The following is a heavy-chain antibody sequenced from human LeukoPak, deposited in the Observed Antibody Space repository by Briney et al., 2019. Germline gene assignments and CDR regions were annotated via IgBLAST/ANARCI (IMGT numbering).Heavy chain of an antibody. CDR2: INPNSGGT. J-gene: IGHJ4*02. V-gene: IGHV1-2*02. Sequence: ASVTVSCKASGYTFTGYYMHWVRQAPGQGLEWMGWINPNSGGTNYAQKFQGRVTMTRDTSISTAYMELSRLRSDDTAVYYCARDLFGGEWTVTRYYFDYWGQGTLVTVSS. CDR3: ARDLFGGEWTVTRYYFDY. CDR1: GYTFTGYY. D-gene: IGHD4-17*01.